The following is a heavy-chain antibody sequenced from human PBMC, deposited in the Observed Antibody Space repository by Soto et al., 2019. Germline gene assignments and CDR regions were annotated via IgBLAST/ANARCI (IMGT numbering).Heavy chain of an antibody. D-gene: IGHD2-2*03. CDR3: AKMEGMDPWAYSFDY. Sequence: EGQVLESVGGLVQPGGSLRLYCAATGFTFSDFAMSWVRQAPGKGLEWVSRIYGGGNGPHYADSVKGRVTISRDNSKNTLYLQMNSLRAEDTAVYYCAKMEGMDPWAYSFDYWGQGTLVTVSS. CDR1: GFTFSDFA. V-gene: IGHV3-23*01. J-gene: IGHJ4*02. CDR2: IYGGGNGP.